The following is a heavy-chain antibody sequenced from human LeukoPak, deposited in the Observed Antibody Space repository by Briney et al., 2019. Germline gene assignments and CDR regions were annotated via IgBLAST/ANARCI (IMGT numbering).Heavy chain of an antibody. CDR2: IYYSGST. CDR3: ACAYSIGGAFDI. J-gene: IGHJ3*02. V-gene: IGHV4-59*01. CDR1: GGSISSYY. D-gene: IGHD6-25*01. Sequence: SETLSLTCTVSGGSISSYYWSWIRQPPGKGLEWIGYIYYSGSTNYNPSLKSRVTISVDTSKNQFSLKLSSVTAAVTAVYYCACAYSIGGAFDIWGQGTMLTVSS.